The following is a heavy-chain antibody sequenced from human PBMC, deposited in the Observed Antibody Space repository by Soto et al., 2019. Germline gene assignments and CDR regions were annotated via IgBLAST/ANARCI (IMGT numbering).Heavy chain of an antibody. D-gene: IGHD2-21*02. CDR2: INAGNGNT. Sequence: QVQLVQSGAEEKKPGASVKVSCKASGYTFTSYAMHWVRQAPGQRLEWMGWINAGNGNTKYSQKFQVRVTITRDTSASTACMELSSLRSEHTAVYYGARSMVMVTGLDYWGPGTLVTVSS. CDR1: GYTFTSYA. CDR3: ARSMVMVTGLDY. V-gene: IGHV1-3*05. J-gene: IGHJ4*02.